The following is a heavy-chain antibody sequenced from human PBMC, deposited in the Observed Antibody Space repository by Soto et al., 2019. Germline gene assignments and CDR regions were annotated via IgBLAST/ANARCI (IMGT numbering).Heavy chain of an antibody. CDR3: AKGLKGTFHSYMDV. V-gene: IGHV3-23*01. CDR2: VSSSGRST. CDR1: GVTCGDYD. Sequence: GGSLRLSWAASGVTCGDYDGSWVRQAPGKGLEWVSAVSSSGRSTYYADSVKGRFTISRDNSKNTLYLQMNSLRAEDTAVYYSAKGLKGTFHSYMDVWGKGTTVTVSS. J-gene: IGHJ6*03.